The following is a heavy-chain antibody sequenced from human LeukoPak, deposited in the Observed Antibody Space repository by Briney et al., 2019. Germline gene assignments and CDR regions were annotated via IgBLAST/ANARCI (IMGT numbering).Heavy chain of an antibody. D-gene: IGHD6-13*01. CDR3: ANGGIAAAGTSFNFDY. V-gene: IGHV3-7*05. J-gene: IGHJ4*02. Sequence: GGSLRLSCAASGFTSSRYWMSWVRQAPGKGLEWVANIKQDGSEKYYGDSVKGRFTISRDNSKNTLYMQMNSLRAEDTAVYYCANGGIAAAGTSFNFDYWGQGTLVTVSS. CDR1: GFTSSRYW. CDR2: IKQDGSEK.